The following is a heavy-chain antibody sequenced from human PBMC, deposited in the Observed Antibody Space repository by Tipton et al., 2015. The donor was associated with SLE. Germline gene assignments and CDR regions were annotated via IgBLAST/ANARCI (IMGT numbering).Heavy chain of an antibody. J-gene: IGHJ4*02. V-gene: IGHV4-39*07. CDR1: SITSYW. CDR3: ARLISAYDCNFDY. Sequence: SITSYWMTWVRQAPGKGLEWIGSFYYGKSTFYNPSLKSRVTISVDTSTNRLSLQLSSVTAADTALYYCARLISAYDCNFDYWGQGTLVTVSS. CDR2: FYYGKST. D-gene: IGHD5-12*01.